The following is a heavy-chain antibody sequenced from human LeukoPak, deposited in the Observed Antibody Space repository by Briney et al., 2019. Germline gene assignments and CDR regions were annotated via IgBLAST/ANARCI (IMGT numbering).Heavy chain of an antibody. Sequence: PSETLSDTCAESGGSTSSSRCYTGWIRQPPGKGLEWIGSIYYSGSTYYNPSLKSRVTISVDTSKNQFSLKLSSVTAADTAVYYSARPQLTYYYDSRNPNDAVVSCGEGTKVTVSS. CDR2: IYYSGST. D-gene: IGHD3-22*01. CDR1: GGSTSSSRCY. CDR3: ARPQLTYYYDSRNPNDAVVS. V-gene: IGHV4-39*01. J-gene: IGHJ3*02.